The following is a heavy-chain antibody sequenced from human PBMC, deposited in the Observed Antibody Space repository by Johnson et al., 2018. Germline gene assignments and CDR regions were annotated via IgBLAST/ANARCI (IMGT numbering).Heavy chain of an antibody. CDR2: ISYDGSDN. V-gene: IGHV3-30-3*01. Sequence: QVQLVESGGGVVQPGRSLRLSCAASGFTFNNYAMHWVRQAPGKGLEWVAVISYDGSDNYYADSVKGRFTISRDNSRTTLYLQMNSLRAEDTALYYCAGEKTAAAAFDIWGQGTMVTVSS. J-gene: IGHJ3*02. CDR1: GFTFNNYA. D-gene: IGHD6-13*01. CDR3: AGEKTAAAAFDI.